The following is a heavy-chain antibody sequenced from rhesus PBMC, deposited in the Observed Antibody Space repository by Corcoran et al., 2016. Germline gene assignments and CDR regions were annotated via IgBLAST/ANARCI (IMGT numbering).Heavy chain of an antibody. CDR3: ARGAAAGTGSDY. Sequence: QVQLQESGPGLVKPSETLSLTCAVSGYSISRGYGWSWIRQAPGKGLEWIGYIGGSSGSTNYNPSLKSRVTISKDTSKNQCSLKLSSVAVADTAVYYCARGAAAGTGSDYWGQGVLVTVSS. CDR2: IGGSSGST. J-gene: IGHJ4*01. D-gene: IGHD6-25*01. CDR1: GYSISRGYG. V-gene: IGHV4-127*01.